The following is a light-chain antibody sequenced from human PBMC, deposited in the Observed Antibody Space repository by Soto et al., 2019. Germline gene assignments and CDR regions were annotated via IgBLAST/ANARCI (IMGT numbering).Light chain of an antibody. Sequence: EIVLTQSPGTLSLSPGERATLSCRASQSVVSNYFSWFQQKPGQAPRLLIYGISIRATGIPDRFSASGSGTGFTLTITRLEPEDFAVYYCHQYGSTPRTFGQGTKLEIK. CDR3: HQYGSTPRT. CDR1: QSVVSNY. CDR2: GIS. V-gene: IGKV3-20*01. J-gene: IGKJ2*01.